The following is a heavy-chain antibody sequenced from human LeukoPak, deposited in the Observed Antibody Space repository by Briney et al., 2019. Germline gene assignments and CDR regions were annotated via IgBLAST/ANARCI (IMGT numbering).Heavy chain of an antibody. CDR2: IYYSGST. CDR3: AREYSGFDF. J-gene: IGHJ4*02. Sequence: ASEILSLTCTVSGDPISGYSDYKWTWIRQPPGKGLEWIGYIYYSGSTNYNPSLKSRVTISVDTSKNQFSLKLTSVTAADTAVYYCAREYSGFDFWGQGTLVTASS. V-gene: IGHV4-61*08. CDR1: GDPISGYSDY. D-gene: IGHD5-12*01.